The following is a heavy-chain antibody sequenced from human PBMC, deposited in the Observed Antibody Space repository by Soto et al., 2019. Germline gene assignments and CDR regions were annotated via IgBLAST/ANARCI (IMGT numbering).Heavy chain of an antibody. V-gene: IGHV4-59*08. J-gene: IGHJ4*02. CDR1: GGSISSYY. Sequence: SETLSLTCTVSGGSISSYYWSWIRQPPGKGLEWIGYIYYSGSTYYNPSLKSRVTISVDTSKNQFSLKLSSVTAADTAVYYCARFPAVAARSFGFDYWGQGTLVTVSS. CDR2: IYYSGST. D-gene: IGHD6-19*01. CDR3: ARFPAVAARSFGFDY.